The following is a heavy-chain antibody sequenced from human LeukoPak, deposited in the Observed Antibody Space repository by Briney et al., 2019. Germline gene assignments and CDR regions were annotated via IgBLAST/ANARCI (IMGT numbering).Heavy chain of an antibody. J-gene: IGHJ4*02. V-gene: IGHV1-2*02. CDR2: INPNSGGT. CDR1: GYTFTGYY. Sequence: ASVKVSCKASGYTFTGYYMHWVRQAPGQGLEWMGWINPNSGGTNYAQKFQGRVTMTRDTSISTAYMELSRLRSDDTAVYYCARPYYYDSSGSFDYWGQGTLVTVPS. D-gene: IGHD3-22*01. CDR3: ARPYYYDSSGSFDY.